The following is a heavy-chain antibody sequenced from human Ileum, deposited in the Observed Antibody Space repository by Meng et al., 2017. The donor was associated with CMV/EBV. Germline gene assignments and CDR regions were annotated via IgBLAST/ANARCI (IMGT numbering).Heavy chain of an antibody. Sequence: GGSLRLSCAASGFTVSSDYMSWVRQAPGKGLEWVSVIYGGGGTDYGDSVKGRFTISRDSSQNTVYLQMNGLRAEDTAVYYCGRDPGLPNGIHVWGDGTTVTVSS. D-gene: IGHD1-1*01. CDR2: IYGGGGT. CDR3: GRDPGLPNGIHV. J-gene: IGHJ6*04. CDR1: GFTVSSDY. V-gene: IGHV3-53*01.